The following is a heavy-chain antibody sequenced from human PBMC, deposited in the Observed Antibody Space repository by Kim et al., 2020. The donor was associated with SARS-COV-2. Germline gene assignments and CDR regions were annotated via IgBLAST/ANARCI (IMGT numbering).Heavy chain of an antibody. CDR3: ARLPTPHDEEYMYYFDY. CDR2: IDPSDSYT. D-gene: IGHD6-6*01. V-gene: IGHV5-10-1*01. Sequence: GESLKISCKGSGYSFTSYWISWVRQMPGKGLEWMGRIDPSDSYTNYSPSFQGHVTITADKSISTAYLQWSSLKASDTALYYCARLPTPHDEEYMYYFDYWGRGTLVTVSS. CDR1: GYSFTSYW. J-gene: IGHJ4*02.